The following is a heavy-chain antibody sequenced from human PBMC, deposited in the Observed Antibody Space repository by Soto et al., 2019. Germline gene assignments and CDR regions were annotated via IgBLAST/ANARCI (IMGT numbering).Heavy chain of an antibody. V-gene: IGHV4-31*03. J-gene: IGHJ4*02. CDR3: ARSLDSSGYLFAY. D-gene: IGHD3-22*01. CDR1: GGSISSSGHY. Sequence: QVQLQESGPGLVKPSQTLSLTCTVSGGSISSSGHYWSWIRQHPGKGLEWIGYTYYTGSTYYNPSLKSRVTISISSDTSKNQFSLKVIAVTAADTAVYYCARSLDSSGYLFAYWGQGTKVTVSS. CDR2: TYYTGST.